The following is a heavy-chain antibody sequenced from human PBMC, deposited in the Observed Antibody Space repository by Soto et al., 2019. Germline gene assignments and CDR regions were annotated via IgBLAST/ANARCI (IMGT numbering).Heavy chain of an antibody. CDR3: AASCVACGGFNYYGMDV. J-gene: IGHJ6*02. V-gene: IGHV4-31*03. Sequence: QVQLQESGPGLVKPSQTLSLTCTVSGGSISSGGYYWSWIRQHPGKGLEWIGYIYYSGSTYYNPSLQSRFTITVDTSKNQFSLKLSSVTAADTAVYYCAASCVACGGFNYYGMDVWGQGTTVTVSS. D-gene: IGHD5-12*01. CDR2: IYYSGST. CDR1: GGSISSGGYY.